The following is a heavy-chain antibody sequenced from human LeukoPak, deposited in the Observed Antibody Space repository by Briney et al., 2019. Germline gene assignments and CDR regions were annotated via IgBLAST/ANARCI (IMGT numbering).Heavy chain of an antibody. J-gene: IGHJ3*02. Sequence: SETLSLTCTVSGXPINSDYWNWLRQPPGQGLEWIGYIYSSGSTNYNPSLNSRVSISLDTSKNQLSLKLGSVTAADTAVYYCARGAGRWAIWGQGTMVTVSS. D-gene: IGHD4-23*01. CDR1: GXPINSDY. V-gene: IGHV4-59*01. CDR2: IYSSGST. CDR3: ARGAGRWAI.